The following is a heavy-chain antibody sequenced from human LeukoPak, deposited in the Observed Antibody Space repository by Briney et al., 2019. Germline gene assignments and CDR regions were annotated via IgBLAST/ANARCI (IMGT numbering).Heavy chain of an antibody. CDR1: GFTFSSYS. CDR3: ARDPDYVWGSYRPFDY. Sequence: PGGSLRLSCAASGFTFSSYSMNWVRQAPGKGLECVSSISSSSCYIYYADSVKGRFTISRDNAKNSLYLQMNSLRAEDTAVYYCARDPDYVWGSYRPFDYWGQGTLVTVSS. CDR2: ISSSSCYI. V-gene: IGHV3-21*01. D-gene: IGHD3-16*02. J-gene: IGHJ4*02.